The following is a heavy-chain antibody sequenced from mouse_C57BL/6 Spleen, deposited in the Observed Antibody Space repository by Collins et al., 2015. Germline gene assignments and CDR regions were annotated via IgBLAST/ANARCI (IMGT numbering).Heavy chain of an antibody. CDR1: GYTFTDYY. CDR2: INPYNGGT. Sequence: EVQLQQSGPVLVKPGASVKMSCKASGYTFTDYYMNWVKQSHGKSLEWIGVINPYNGGTSYNQKFKGKATLTVDKSSSTAYMELNSLTSEDSAVYYCARRRNYGSSYLWYFDVWGTGTTVTVSS. J-gene: IGHJ1*03. V-gene: IGHV1-19*01. CDR3: ARRRNYGSSYLWYFDV. D-gene: IGHD1-1*01.